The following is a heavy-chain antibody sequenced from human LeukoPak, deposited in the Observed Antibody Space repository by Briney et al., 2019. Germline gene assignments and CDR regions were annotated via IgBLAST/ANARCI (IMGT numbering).Heavy chain of an antibody. CDR1: GFTFNDYW. Sequence: GGSLRLSCAASGFTFNDYWMHWVRQAPGQGLVWVSRINTDGSRIYYADSVKGRFTISRDNSKNTLYLQMNSLRAEDTAVYYCAKDHGCSSTSCLSHWRLQSLVVWGKGTTVTVSS. CDR2: INTDGSRI. D-gene: IGHD2-2*01. V-gene: IGHV3-74*01. J-gene: IGHJ6*04. CDR3: AKDHGCSSTSCLSHWRLQSLVV.